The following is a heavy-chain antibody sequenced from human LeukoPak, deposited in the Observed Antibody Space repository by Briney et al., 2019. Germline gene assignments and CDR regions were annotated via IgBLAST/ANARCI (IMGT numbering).Heavy chain of an antibody. J-gene: IGHJ4*02. D-gene: IGHD6-13*01. CDR3: AKTAGIAAAADFDY. V-gene: IGHV3-23*01. Sequence: PGGSLRLSCAASGFTFSNYGMSWVRHAPGKGLEWVSSISGSGDSTYYADSVKGRFTISRDNSKNTLYLQMNSLRAEDTAVYYCAKTAGIAAAADFDYWGQGTLVTVSS. CDR2: ISGSGDST. CDR1: GFTFSNYG.